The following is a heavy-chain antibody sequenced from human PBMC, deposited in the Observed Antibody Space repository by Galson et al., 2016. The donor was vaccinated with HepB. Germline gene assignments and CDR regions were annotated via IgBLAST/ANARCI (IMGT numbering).Heavy chain of an antibody. J-gene: IGHJ4*02. V-gene: IGHV4-59*03. CDR2: IYSTGST. CDR1: GASISSYY. CDR3: AGRLDY. Sequence: LSLTCTVSGASISSYYWTWVRRAPGKGLEWIGQIYSTGSTNYNPSLASRVTMSVDTSKNEFSLQMTSVTAADTAVYCCAGRLDYWGQGILVSVSS.